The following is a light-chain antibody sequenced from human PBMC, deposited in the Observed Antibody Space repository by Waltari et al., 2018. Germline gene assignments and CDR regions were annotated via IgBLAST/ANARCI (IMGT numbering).Light chain of an antibody. CDR1: NSNIGSET. V-gene: IGLV1-44*01. CDR3: TAWDGSLNGPL. J-gene: IGLJ2*01. CDR2: RND. Sequence: QSVLTQPPSASGTPGQQVTISCSGGNSNIGSETVNWYQQIPGTAPRLLIYRNDQRPSGVPGRFSGSKSGTSASLAISGLQSDDEALYYCTAWDGSLNGPLFGGGTMLTVL.